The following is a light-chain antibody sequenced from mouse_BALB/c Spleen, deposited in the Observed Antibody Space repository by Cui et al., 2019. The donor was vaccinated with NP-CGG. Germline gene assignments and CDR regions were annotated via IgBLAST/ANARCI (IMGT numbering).Light chain of an antibody. J-gene: IGLJ1*01. Sequence: QAVVTQESALTTSPGETVTPTCRSSTGAVTTSNYANWVQEKPDHLYTGLIGGTNNREPDVPARFSGSLIGDKAALTITGAQTEDEAIYFCALWYSNHWVFGGGTKLTVL. CDR2: GTN. CDR1: TGAVTTSNY. V-gene: IGLV1*01. CDR3: ALWYSNHWV.